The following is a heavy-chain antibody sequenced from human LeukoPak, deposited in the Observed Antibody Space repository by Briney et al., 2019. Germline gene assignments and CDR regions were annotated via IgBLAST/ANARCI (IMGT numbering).Heavy chain of an antibody. J-gene: IGHJ3*02. CDR2: ISYDGTNK. V-gene: IGHV3-30*18. CDR3: AKYYYDSGSYYHAFDI. D-gene: IGHD3-10*01. CDR1: GFGFSSYG. Sequence: GGSLRLSCAASGFGFSSYGMHWVRQAPGKGLEWVAVISYDGTNKYYADSVRGRFTISRDNSKNTLYLQMNSLTAEDTAVYYCAKYYYDSGSYYHAFDIWGQGTMVTVSS.